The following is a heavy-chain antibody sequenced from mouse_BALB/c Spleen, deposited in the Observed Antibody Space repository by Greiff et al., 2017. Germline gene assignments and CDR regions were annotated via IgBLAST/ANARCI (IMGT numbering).Heavy chain of an antibody. Sequence: DVKLVESGGGLVKPGGSLKLSCAASGFTFSSYAMSWVRQTPEKRLEWVAYISSGGGSTYYPDTVKGRFTISRDNAKNTLYLQMSSLKSEDTAMYYCARSGGNPDYWGQGTTLTVSS. D-gene: IGHD1-1*02. V-gene: IGHV5-12-1*01. J-gene: IGHJ2*01. CDR3: ARSGGNPDY. CDR2: ISSGGGST. CDR1: GFTFSSYA.